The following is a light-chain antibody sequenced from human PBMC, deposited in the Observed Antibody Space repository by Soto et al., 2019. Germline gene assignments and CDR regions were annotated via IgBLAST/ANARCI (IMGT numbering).Light chain of an antibody. J-gene: IGKJ3*01. Sequence: EIVLTQSPATLSLSPWERATLSCRASQSVNNYLAWYQQRPGQAPRLLIYDASNRATGIPAMFSGSVSGTDFTLTISSLEPEDFAGYYCQHGNNRPFSFGPGTKVDIK. CDR1: QSVNNY. CDR2: DAS. V-gene: IGKV3-11*01. CDR3: QHGNNRPFS.